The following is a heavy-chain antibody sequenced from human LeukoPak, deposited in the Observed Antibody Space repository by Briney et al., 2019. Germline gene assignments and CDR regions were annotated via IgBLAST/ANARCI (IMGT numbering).Heavy chain of an antibody. CDR1: GGSISSSNW. CDR3: ARDGEHSKQLVFGSY. D-gene: IGHD6-13*01. Sequence: PSETLSLTCAVSGGSISSSNWWSWVRQPPGKGLEWIGEIYHSGSTNYNPSLKSRVTISVDKSKNQFSLKLSSVTAADTAVYYCARDGEHSKQLVFGSYWGQGTLVTVSS. J-gene: IGHJ4*02. CDR2: IYHSGST. V-gene: IGHV4-4*02.